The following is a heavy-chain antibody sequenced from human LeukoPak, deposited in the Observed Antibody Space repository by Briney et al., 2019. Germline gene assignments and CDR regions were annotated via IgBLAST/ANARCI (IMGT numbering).Heavy chain of an antibody. V-gene: IGHV3-7*01. Sequence: GGSLRLSCADSGFTFSSYWMSWVRQAPGKGLEWVANIRQDGSEKYYGDSVKGRFTISGDNAKNSLYLQMNGLRAEDTAIYYCARIQVRGQPRRSSSCYFDYWGQGILVTVSS. D-gene: IGHD6-13*01. CDR2: IRQDGSEK. CDR3: ARIQVRGQPRRSSSCYFDY. CDR1: GFTFSSYW. J-gene: IGHJ4*02.